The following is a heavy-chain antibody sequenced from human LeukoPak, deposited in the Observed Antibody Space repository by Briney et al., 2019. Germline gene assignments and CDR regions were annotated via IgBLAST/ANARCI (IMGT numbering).Heavy chain of an antibody. CDR2: ISSSGSTV. V-gene: IGHV3-48*03. CDR3: ARYCSGVGCYSGLDY. J-gene: IGHJ4*02. CDR1: GFIFSSYE. D-gene: IGHD2-15*01. Sequence: PGGSLRLSCAASGFIFSSYEMNWVRQAPGKRLEWVSDISSSGSTVYYSDSVKGRFTISRDNAKNSLYLQMNSLRAEDTAVYYCARYCSGVGCYSGLDYWGQGTLVTVSS.